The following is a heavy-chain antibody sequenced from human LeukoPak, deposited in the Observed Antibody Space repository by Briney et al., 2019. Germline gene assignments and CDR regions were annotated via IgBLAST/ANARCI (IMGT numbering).Heavy chain of an antibody. CDR2: ISYIGSA. D-gene: IGHD4-17*01. Sequence: SETLSLTCTVSGDSFSSHYWTWIRQPPGKGLEWIGYISYIGSANYNPSLKSRVTISIDTSKNQFSLKLSSVTAADTAVYYCARDLVTVTKGFDIWGQGTMVSVSS. CDR1: GDSFSSHY. CDR3: ARDLVTVTKGFDI. J-gene: IGHJ3*02. V-gene: IGHV4-59*11.